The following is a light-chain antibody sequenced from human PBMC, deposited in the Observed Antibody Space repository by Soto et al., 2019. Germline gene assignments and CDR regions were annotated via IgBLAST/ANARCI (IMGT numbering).Light chain of an antibody. Sequence: IQLTQSPASLSASVGDRVTITCRASQGISSYLAWYQQKPGKAPKLLIYKASTLKSGVPSRFSGSGSGTEFTLTISSPQPDDFATYYCQQYNSHSEAFGQGTKVDI. J-gene: IGKJ1*01. CDR3: QQYNSHSEA. CDR2: KAS. V-gene: IGKV1-5*03. CDR1: QGISSY.